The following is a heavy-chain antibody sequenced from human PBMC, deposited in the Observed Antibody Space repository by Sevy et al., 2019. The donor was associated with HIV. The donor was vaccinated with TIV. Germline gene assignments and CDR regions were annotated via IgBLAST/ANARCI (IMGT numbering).Heavy chain of an antibody. D-gene: IGHD2-8*01. CDR2: FSFGCGRI. J-gene: IGHJ4*02. CDR1: GFTFAKYS. Sequence: RGSLRLSCAASGFTFAKYSMSWVRQAPGKGLEWVSTFSFGCGRINYADSVKGRFTISRYDSKNTLFLQMNSLRAEDTATYFCAREGCTQPHDYWGQGTLVLVSS. V-gene: IGHV3-23*01. CDR3: AREGCTQPHDY.